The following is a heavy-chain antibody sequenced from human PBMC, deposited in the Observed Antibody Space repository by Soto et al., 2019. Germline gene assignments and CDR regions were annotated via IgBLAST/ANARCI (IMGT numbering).Heavy chain of an antibody. CDR3: AGENYDSSGYYPGPLSGYYYGMDV. CDR2: ISSSSSTI. CDR1: GFTFSSYS. J-gene: IGHJ6*02. V-gene: IGHV3-48*01. D-gene: IGHD3-22*01. Sequence: GGSLRLSCAASGFTFSSYSMNWVRQAPGKGLEWVSYISSSSSTIYYADSVKGRFTISRDNAKNSLYLQMNSLRAEDTAVYYCAGENYDSSGYYPGPLSGYYYGMDVWGQGTTVTVSS.